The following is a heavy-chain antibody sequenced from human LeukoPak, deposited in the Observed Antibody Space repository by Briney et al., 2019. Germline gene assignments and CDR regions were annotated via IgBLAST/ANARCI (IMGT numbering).Heavy chain of an antibody. CDR2: IYYSGST. J-gene: IGHJ5*02. CDR3: ARGGDLGYCSSTSCSNWFDP. D-gene: IGHD2-2*01. V-gene: IGHV4-59*01. CDR1: GGSISSYY. Sequence: SETLSLTRTVSGGSISSYYWSWIRQPPGKGLEWIGYIYYSGSTNYNPSLKSRVTISVDTSKNQFSLKLSSVTAADTAVYYCARGGDLGYCSSTSCSNWFDPWGQGTLVTVSS.